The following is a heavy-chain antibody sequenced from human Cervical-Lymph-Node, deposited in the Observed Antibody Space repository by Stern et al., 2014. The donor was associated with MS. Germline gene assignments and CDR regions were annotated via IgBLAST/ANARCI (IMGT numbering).Heavy chain of an antibody. J-gene: IGHJ1*01. V-gene: IGHV3-23*04. CDR2: ISDNADTT. CDR1: GFTFSSYA. CDR3: AKDQQPVVVMSPFQH. Sequence: EVQLVQSGGGLVQPGGSLRLSCAATGFTFSSYAMNWVRQAPGKGLEWVSVISDNADTTYYADSVKGRLTISRDNSKNTLYLQMISLRAEDTAVYYCAKDQQPVVVMSPFQHWGQGTLVTVSS. D-gene: IGHD3-22*01.